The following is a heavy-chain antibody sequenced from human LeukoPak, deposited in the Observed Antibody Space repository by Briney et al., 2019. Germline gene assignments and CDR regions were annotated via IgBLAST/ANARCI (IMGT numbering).Heavy chain of an antibody. D-gene: IGHD3-9*01. V-gene: IGHV1-18*01. CDR2: ISAYNGNT. CDR1: GYTFTSYG. Sequence: ASVKVSCKASGYTFTSYGISWVRQAPGQGLEWMGWISAYNGNTNYAQKLQGRVTMTTDTSTSTAYMELRSLRSDDTAVYYCARDGTYYDILTGYKNPRPLFDSWGQGTLVTVSS. CDR3: ARDGTYYDILTGYKNPRPLFDS. J-gene: IGHJ4*02.